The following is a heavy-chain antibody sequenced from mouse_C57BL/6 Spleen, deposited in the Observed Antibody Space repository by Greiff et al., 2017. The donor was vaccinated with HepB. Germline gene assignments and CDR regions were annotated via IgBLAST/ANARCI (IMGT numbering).Heavy chain of an antibody. CDR1: GYTFTDYN. J-gene: IGHJ1*03. CDR2: INPNNGGT. Sequence: VQLKQSGPELVKPGASVKIPCKASGYTFTDYNMDWVKQSHGKSLEWIGDINPNNGGTIYNQKFKGKATLTVDKSSSTAYMELRSLTSEDTAVYYCAAYYGSSRYWYFDVWGTGTTVTVSS. D-gene: IGHD1-1*01. V-gene: IGHV1-18*01. CDR3: AAYYGSSRYWYFDV.